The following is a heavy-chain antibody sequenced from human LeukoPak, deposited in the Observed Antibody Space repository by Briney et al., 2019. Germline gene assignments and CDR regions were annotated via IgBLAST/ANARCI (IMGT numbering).Heavy chain of an antibody. V-gene: IGHV1-46*01. CDR1: GYTFTSYY. CDR2: INPSGGST. D-gene: IGHD4-17*01. J-gene: IGHJ6*02. CDR3: AREDYGDYRGHYYYYYGMDV. Sequence: VASVKISCKASGYTFTSYYMHWVRQAPGQGLEWMGIINPSGGSTSYAQKFKGRVTMTRDPSTSTVYMELSSLRSEDTAVYYCAREDYGDYRGHYYYYYGMDVWGQGTTVTVSS.